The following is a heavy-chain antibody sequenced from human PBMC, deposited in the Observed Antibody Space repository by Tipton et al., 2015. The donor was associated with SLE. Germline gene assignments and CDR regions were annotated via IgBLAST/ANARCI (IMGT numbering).Heavy chain of an antibody. Sequence: SLRLSCTSSGFTFGDYALNWVRQAPGKGLEWVGYIRRKAYGGTTEYAESVKVRFTISRDDSKNTLFLQMNSLRAEDTAVYYCAKGLPYGSSWSGADSWGQGTLVTVST. D-gene: IGHD6-13*01. CDR2: IRRKAYGGTT. V-gene: IGHV3-49*04. CDR3: AKGLPYGSSWSGADS. CDR1: GFTFGDYA. J-gene: IGHJ4*02.